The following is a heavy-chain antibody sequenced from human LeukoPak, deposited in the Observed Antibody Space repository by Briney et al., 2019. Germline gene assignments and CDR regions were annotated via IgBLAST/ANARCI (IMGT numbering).Heavy chain of an antibody. CDR1: GDFISSGSYY. Sequence: SETLSLTCTVSGDFISSGSYYWNWIRQPAGKGLEWIVRIYTSESTNNNPSLKIRVPITLHTSHTQFSLKLSSVSASDSAVYYCARWPRERNRITVTNYYYYMDVWGRGTTVTVSS. J-gene: IGHJ6*03. D-gene: IGHD4-11*01. CDR2: IYTSEST. CDR3: ARWPRERNRITVTNYYYYMDV. V-gene: IGHV4-61*02.